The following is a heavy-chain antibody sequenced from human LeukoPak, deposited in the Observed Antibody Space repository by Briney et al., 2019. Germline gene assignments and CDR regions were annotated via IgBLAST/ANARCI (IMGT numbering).Heavy chain of an antibody. D-gene: IGHD3-22*01. CDR1: GYSFSNYW. Sequence: GESLNISGEGSGYSFSNYWLGGVRQMPGKGLEWMGIIYPGDSDTRYSPSFQGQVTISADKSISTAYLQWSSLKASDTAMYYCARVDFYDRSGYFDYWGQGTQVTVSS. J-gene: IGHJ4*02. V-gene: IGHV5-51*01. CDR3: ARVDFYDRSGYFDY. CDR2: IYPGDSDT.